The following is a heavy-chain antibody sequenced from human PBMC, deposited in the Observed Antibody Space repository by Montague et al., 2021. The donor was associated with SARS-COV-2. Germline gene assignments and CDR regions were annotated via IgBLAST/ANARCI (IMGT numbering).Heavy chain of an antibody. CDR2: IKQSGST. CDR3: ARGHLSVSMIVVVFTSASYYFDY. J-gene: IGHJ4*02. CDR1: GATISSDY. V-gene: IGHV4-34*01. D-gene: IGHD3-22*01. Sequence: SETLSLTCTVSGATISSDYWSWIRQPPGKGLEWIGDIKQSGSTNYNPSLKSRVTISVDTSKNQFSLKLTSVTAADTAVYFCARGHLSVSMIVVVFTSASYYFDYWGQGAQVTVSS.